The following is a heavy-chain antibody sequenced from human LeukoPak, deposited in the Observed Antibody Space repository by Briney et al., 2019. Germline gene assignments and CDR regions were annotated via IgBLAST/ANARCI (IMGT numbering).Heavy chain of an antibody. CDR1: GGSISSFSYY. CDR2: IYYSGST. V-gene: IGHV4-39*01. Sequence: SETLSLTCTVSGGSISSFSYYWGWIRQPPGKGLEWIGSIYYSGSTYYNPSLKSRVTISVDTSKNQFSLKLTSVTAADTAVLYCARQEVGATAFYFDSWGQGALVTVSS. D-gene: IGHD1-26*01. CDR3: ARQEVGATAFYFDS. J-gene: IGHJ4*02.